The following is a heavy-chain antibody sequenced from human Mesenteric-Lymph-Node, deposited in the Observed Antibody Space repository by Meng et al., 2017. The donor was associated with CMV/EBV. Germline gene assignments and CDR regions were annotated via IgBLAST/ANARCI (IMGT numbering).Heavy chain of an antibody. CDR1: GFSRSTSGVG. Sequence: FSGFSRSTSGVGVGWIRQPPGEALDWLALIYWDDDKRYSPSLKNRLTITKDTSKNQVVLTVANMDPLDTATYYCAHSRGYSYGYDYWGQGTLVTVSS. CDR3: AHSRGYSYGYDY. D-gene: IGHD5-18*01. CDR2: IYWDDDK. J-gene: IGHJ4*02. V-gene: IGHV2-5*02.